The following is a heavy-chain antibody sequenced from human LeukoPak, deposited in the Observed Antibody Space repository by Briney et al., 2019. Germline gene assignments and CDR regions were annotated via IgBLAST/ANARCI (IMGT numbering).Heavy chain of an antibody. CDR1: GYTFTNYD. CDR3: ARELAYYDFWSGYYTPFDY. D-gene: IGHD3-3*01. Sequence: ASVTVSCKASGYTFTNYDINWVRQATGQGLEWMGWMNPNSGNTGYAQKFQGRVTMTRNTSISTAYMELSSLRSEDTAVYYCARELAYYDFWSGYYTPFDYWGQGTLVTVSS. V-gene: IGHV1-8*01. CDR2: MNPNSGNT. J-gene: IGHJ4*02.